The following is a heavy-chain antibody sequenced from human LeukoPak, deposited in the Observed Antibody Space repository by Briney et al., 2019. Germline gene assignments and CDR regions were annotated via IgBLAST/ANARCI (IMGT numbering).Heavy chain of an antibody. CDR2: IYGGGST. V-gene: IGHV4-59*12. J-gene: IGHJ4*02. D-gene: IGHD1-26*01. Sequence: SETLSLTCTVSGGSFSSYFWSWIRQPPGKGLEWIGYIYGGGSTNYNPSLKSRVTMSVDTSKNQFSLKLSSVTAADTAVYYCARVFAGIFDYWGQGTLVTVSS. CDR1: GGSFSSYF. CDR3: ARVFAGIFDY.